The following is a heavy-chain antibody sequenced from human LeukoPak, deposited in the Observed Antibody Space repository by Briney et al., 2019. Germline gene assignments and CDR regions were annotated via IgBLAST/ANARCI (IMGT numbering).Heavy chain of an antibody. J-gene: IGHJ4*02. CDR1: GFTFSDYY. Sequence: KSGGSLRLSCAASGFTFSDYYMSWIRQAPGKGLEWVSYISSSGSTIYYADSAKGRFTISRDNAKNSLYLQMNSLRAEDTAVYYCARVGDTAMVYFDYWGQGTLVTVSS. CDR3: ARVGDTAMVYFDY. D-gene: IGHD5-18*01. V-gene: IGHV3-11*01. CDR2: ISSSGSTI.